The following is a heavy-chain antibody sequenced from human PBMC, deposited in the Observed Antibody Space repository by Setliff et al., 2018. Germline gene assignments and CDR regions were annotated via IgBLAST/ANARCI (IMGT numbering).Heavy chain of an antibody. CDR2: IYYHSGYP. Sequence: PSETLSLTCIVSGGSMSRSNYYWGWIRQSPGKGVEWVGSIYYHSGYPYYNPSLKSRVTISLDTSKNQFSLKLTSVIAADTAVYYCATLPYSSGPLHDYWGQGILVTVSS. J-gene: IGHJ4*02. D-gene: IGHD6-19*01. V-gene: IGHV4-39*01. CDR3: ATLPYSSGPLHDY. CDR1: GGSMSRSNYY.